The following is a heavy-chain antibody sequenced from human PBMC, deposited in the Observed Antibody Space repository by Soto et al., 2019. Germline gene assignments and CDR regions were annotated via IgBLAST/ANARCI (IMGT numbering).Heavy chain of an antibody. Sequence: SETLSLTCTVSGGSISSYYWSWIRQPPGKGLEWIGYIYYSGSTNYNPSLKSRVTISVDTSKNQFSLKLSSVTAADTAVYYCARDYPSWGSGSYYRGLYYDMDVWGQGTTVTASS. CDR2: IYYSGST. V-gene: IGHV4-59*01. J-gene: IGHJ6*02. CDR1: GGSISSYY. D-gene: IGHD3-10*01. CDR3: ARDYPSWGSGSYYRGLYYDMDV.